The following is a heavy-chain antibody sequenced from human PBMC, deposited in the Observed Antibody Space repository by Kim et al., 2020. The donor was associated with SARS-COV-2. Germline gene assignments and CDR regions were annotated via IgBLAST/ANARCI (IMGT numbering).Heavy chain of an antibody. CDR3: ACAGQVAADYYDFDR. CDR1: GGSISSNS. CDR2: ISFNESA. J-gene: IGHJ2*01. D-gene: IGHD1-26*01. Sequence: SETLSLTCSVSGGSISSNSWNWARQRQRKGKGWEGFISFNESANGNHSPKLKVTITVATAKTQYYLNLSSVTVTAAAMADYACAGQVAADYYDFDRW. V-gene: IGHV4-59*13.